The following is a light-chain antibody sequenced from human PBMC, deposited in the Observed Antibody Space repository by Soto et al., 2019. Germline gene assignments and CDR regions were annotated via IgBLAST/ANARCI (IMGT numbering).Light chain of an antibody. V-gene: IGKV3-15*01. CDR3: QHFKSFPIT. CDR1: QSVSNN. J-gene: IGKJ5*01. Sequence: EIVMTQSPATLSVSPGESATLSCRASQSVSNNLTWYQQKPGQPPRLLIYGASTRATGVPGRFSGSGSGTEFTLTISSLQSEDFATYYCQHFKSFPITFGQGTRLEIK. CDR2: GAS.